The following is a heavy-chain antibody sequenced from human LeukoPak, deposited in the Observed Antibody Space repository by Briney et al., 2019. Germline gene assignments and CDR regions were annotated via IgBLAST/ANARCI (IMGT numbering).Heavy chain of an antibody. Sequence: GGSLRLSCAASGFTFSSYSMNWVRQAPGKGLEWVSSISSSSSYIYYADSVKGRFTISRDNAKNSLYLQMNSLRAEDTAVYYCARDPLIYCSSTSCSQGAFDYWGQGTLVTVSS. J-gene: IGHJ4*02. V-gene: IGHV3-21*01. CDR2: ISSSSSYI. CDR1: GFTFSSYS. D-gene: IGHD2-2*01. CDR3: ARDPLIYCSSTSCSQGAFDY.